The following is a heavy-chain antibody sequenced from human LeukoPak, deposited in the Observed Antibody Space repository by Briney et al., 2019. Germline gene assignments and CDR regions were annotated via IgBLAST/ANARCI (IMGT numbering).Heavy chain of an antibody. Sequence: GRSLRLSCAASGFTFSSYAMHWVRQAPGKGLEWVAVISYDGSNKYYADSVKGRFTISRDNSKNTLYLQMNSLRAEDTAVYYCARVLIRYCSSTSCEYGFGAFDIWGQGTMVTVSS. V-gene: IGHV3-30*04. CDR1: GFTFSSYA. CDR3: ARVLIRYCSSTSCEYGFGAFDI. D-gene: IGHD2-2*01. CDR2: ISYDGSNK. J-gene: IGHJ3*02.